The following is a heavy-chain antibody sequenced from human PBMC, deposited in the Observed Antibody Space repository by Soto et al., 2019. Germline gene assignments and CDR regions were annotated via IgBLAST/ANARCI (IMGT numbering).Heavy chain of an antibody. Sequence: GGSLRLSCAASGFTFSSYGMHWVRQAPGKGLEWVAVISYDGSNKYYADSVKGRFTISRDNSKNMLYLQMNSLRAEDTAVYYCAKGRYYYDSSGYPSPDYWGQGTLVTVSS. CDR1: GFTFSSYG. J-gene: IGHJ4*02. D-gene: IGHD3-22*01. V-gene: IGHV3-30*18. CDR2: ISYDGSNK. CDR3: AKGRYYYDSSGYPSPDY.